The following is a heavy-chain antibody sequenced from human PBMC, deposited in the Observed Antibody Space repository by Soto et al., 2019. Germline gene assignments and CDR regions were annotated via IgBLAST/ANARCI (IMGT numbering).Heavy chain of an antibody. Sequence: GGSLRLSCAASGFTFSSYWMHWVRQAPGKGLVWVSRINSGGSSTSYADSVKGRFTISRDNAKNTLYLQMNSLRAEDTAVYYYAVPYLYSSSTFDMWGQGTMVTVSS. V-gene: IGHV3-74*01. J-gene: IGHJ3*02. CDR3: AVPYLYSSSTFDM. D-gene: IGHD6-6*01. CDR2: INSGGSST. CDR1: GFTFSSYW.